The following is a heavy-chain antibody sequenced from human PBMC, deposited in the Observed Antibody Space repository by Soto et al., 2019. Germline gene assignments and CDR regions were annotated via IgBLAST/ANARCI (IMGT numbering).Heavy chain of an antibody. J-gene: IGHJ2*01. CDR2: IIPIFGTA. Sequence: GASVKVSCKASGGTFSSYAISWVRQAPGQGLEWMGGIIPIFGTANYAQKFQGRVTITADKSTSTAYMELSSLRSEDTAVYYCARDWFGALSPVYWYLDLWGRGTLVTVYS. CDR3: ARDWFGALSPVYWYLDL. CDR1: GGTFSSYA. D-gene: IGHD3-10*01. V-gene: IGHV1-69*06.